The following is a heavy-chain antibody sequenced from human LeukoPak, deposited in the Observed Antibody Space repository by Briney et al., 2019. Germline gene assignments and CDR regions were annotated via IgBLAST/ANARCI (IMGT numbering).Heavy chain of an antibody. Sequence: ASVKVSCKASGYTSTSYGISWVRQAPGQGLEWMGWISAYNGNTNHAQKLQGRVTMTTDTSTSTAYMELRSLRSDDTAVYYCAYGSGSYYLNWFDPWGQGTLVTVSS. J-gene: IGHJ5*02. V-gene: IGHV1-18*01. D-gene: IGHD3-10*01. CDR2: ISAYNGNT. CDR1: GYTSTSYG. CDR3: AYGSGSYYLNWFDP.